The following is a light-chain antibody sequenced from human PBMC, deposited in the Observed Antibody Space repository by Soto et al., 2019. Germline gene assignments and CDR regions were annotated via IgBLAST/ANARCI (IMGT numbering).Light chain of an antibody. CDR2: AAS. V-gene: IGKV1-39*01. Sequence: DIQMTQSPSSLSASVGDRVTITCRASQNIVNYLNWYQRKPGKAPKLLIYAASSLQSGVPSRFSGSGSETHFTLTISSLQPEDFATYSCQQSYSTTWTFGQGTKVDIK. CDR3: QQSYSTTWT. J-gene: IGKJ1*01. CDR1: QNIVNY.